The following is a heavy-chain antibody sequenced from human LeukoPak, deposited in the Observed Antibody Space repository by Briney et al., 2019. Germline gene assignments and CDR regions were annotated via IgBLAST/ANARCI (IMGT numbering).Heavy chain of an antibody. CDR1: RFTFRSHA. D-gene: IGHD1-1*01. CDR3: AMGYVDHDYYGMDV. V-gene: IGHV3-33*01. Sequence: GTSLRLSCATSRFTFRSHAMHWVRQAPGKGLEWVAVIWYDGSNKYYVDSVKGRFTISRDNPKNTLYLQMNSLRAEDTAVYYCAMGYVDHDYYGMDVWGQGTTVTVSS. J-gene: IGHJ6*02. CDR2: IWYDGSNK.